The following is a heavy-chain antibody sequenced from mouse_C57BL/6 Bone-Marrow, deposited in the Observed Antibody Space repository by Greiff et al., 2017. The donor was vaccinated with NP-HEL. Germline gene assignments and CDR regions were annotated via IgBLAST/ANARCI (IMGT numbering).Heavy chain of an antibody. CDR1: GYSITSDY. D-gene: IGHD1-1*01. CDR2: ISYSGST. J-gene: IGHJ1*03. CDR3: ARGKAGIYYYGSWYFDV. V-gene: IGHV3-8*01. Sequence: EVKLVESGPGLAKPSQTLSLTCSVTGYSITSDYWNWIRKFPGNKLEYMGYISYSGSTYYNPSLKSRISITRDTSKNQYYLQLNSVTTEDTATYYCARGKAGIYYYGSWYFDVWGTGTTVTVSS.